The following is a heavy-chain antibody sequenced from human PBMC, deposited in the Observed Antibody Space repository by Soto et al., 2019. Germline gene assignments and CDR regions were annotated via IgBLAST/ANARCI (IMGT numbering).Heavy chain of an antibody. J-gene: IGHJ6*02. Sequence: QVQLVQSGAEVKKPGSSVRVSCKASGTIFSSYTISWVRQAPGQGLEWMGRIIPILGETNSAQKFQGRVTVTAEKATNTAYKELNHLRLEDTAVYCWARGLGGRMDDRGQGPTATVSS. CDR1: GTIFSSYT. CDR3: ARGLGGRMDD. V-gene: IGHV1-69*02. D-gene: IGHD3-16*01. CDR2: IIPILGET.